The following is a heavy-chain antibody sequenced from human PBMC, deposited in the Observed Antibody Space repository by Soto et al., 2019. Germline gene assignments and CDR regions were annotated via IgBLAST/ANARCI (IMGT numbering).Heavy chain of an antibody. V-gene: IGHV3-66*01. Sequence: GGSLRLSCAASGFTVSSNYMSWVRQAPGKGLEWVSVIYSGGSTYYADSVKGRFTISRDNSKNTLYIQMNSLRAEDTAVYYCASSLSNCSSTSCYAGDHDAFDIWGQGTMVTVSS. CDR2: IYSGGST. CDR3: ASSLSNCSSTSCYAGDHDAFDI. J-gene: IGHJ3*02. D-gene: IGHD2-2*01. CDR1: GFTVSSNY.